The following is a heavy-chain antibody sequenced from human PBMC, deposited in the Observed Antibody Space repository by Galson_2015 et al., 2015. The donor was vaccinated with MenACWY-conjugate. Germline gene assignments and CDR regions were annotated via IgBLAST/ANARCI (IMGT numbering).Heavy chain of an antibody. J-gene: IGHJ3*02. CDR2: INSDGSST. Sequence: SLRLSCAASGFSFSSYWMHRVRQLPGKGPVWVSRINSDGSSTSYADSVKGRFTISRDNAKNTLYLQMSSLRAEDTAVYYCARKGPNGRPPDGFDIWGQGTMGTVSS. V-gene: IGHV3-74*01. D-gene: IGHD2-8*01. CDR3: ARKGPNGRPPDGFDI. CDR1: GFSFSSYW.